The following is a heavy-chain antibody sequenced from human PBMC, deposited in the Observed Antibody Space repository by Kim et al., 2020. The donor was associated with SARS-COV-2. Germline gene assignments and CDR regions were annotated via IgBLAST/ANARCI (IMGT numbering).Heavy chain of an antibody. CDR3: ARAALDYVWGSYDYYYGMDV. V-gene: IGHV3-21*01. CDR1: GFTFSSYS. Sequence: GGSLRLSCAASGFTFSSYSMNWVRQAPGKGLEWVSSISSSSSYIYYADSVKGRFTISRDNAKNSLYLQMNSLRAEDTAVYYCARAALDYVWGSYDYYYGMDVWGQGTTVTVSS. CDR2: ISSSSSYI. J-gene: IGHJ6*02. D-gene: IGHD3-16*01.